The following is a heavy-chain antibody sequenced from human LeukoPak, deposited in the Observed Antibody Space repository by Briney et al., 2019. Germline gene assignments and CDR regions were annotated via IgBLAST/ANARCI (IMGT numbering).Heavy chain of an antibody. CDR3: ARDFIAVAGTPDY. D-gene: IGHD6-19*01. J-gene: IGHJ4*02. CDR2: IFHSGST. V-gene: IGHV4-38-2*02. Sequence: SETLSLTCAVSGYSISSGYHWGWIRQPPGRGLEWIGSIFHSGSTYYNPSLKSRVTISVDTSKNQFSLKLSSVTAADTAVYYCARDFIAVAGTPDYWGQGTLVTVSS. CDR1: GYSISSGYH.